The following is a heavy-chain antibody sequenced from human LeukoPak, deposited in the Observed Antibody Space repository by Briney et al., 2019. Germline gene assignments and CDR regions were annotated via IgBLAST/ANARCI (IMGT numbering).Heavy chain of an antibody. Sequence: GASVKVSCKASGYTFTSYGISWVRQAPGQGLEWMGWINPNSGGTNYAQKFQGRVTMTRDTSISTAYMELSRLRSDDTAVYYCARGRKGGVPAAIGSGRFWFDPWGQGTLVTVSS. CDR3: ARGRKGGVPAAIGSGRFWFDP. CDR1: GYTFTSYG. D-gene: IGHD2-2*01. J-gene: IGHJ5*02. CDR2: INPNSGGT. V-gene: IGHV1-2*02.